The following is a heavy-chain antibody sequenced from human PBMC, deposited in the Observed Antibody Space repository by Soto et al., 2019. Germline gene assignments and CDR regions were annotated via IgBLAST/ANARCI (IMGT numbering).Heavy chain of an antibody. V-gene: IGHV4-61*08. J-gene: IGHJ5*02. CDR2: IYYSGST. Sequence: SETLSLICTVSGDSISSGDYYWSWIRQPPGKGLEWIGYIYYSGSTNYNPSLKSRVTISVDTSKNQFSLKLSSVTAADTAVYYCARLLFGAATWFDPWGQGTLVTVSS. D-gene: IGHD3-10*01. CDR1: GDSISSGDYY. CDR3: ARLLFGAATWFDP.